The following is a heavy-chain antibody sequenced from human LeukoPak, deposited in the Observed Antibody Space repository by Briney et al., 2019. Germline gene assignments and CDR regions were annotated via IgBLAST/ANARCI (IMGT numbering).Heavy chain of an antibody. V-gene: IGHV1-8*03. CDR2: MNPNSGNT. J-gene: IGHJ6*04. CDR1: GYTFTSYD. CDR3: ARGAYYYGSGSYYSSGDV. Sequence: ASVKVSCKASGYTFTSYDINWVRQATGQGLEWMGWMNPNSGNTGYAQKFQGRVTITRNTSISTAYMELSSLRSEDTGVYYCARGAYYYGSGSYYSSGDVWGKGTTVTVSS. D-gene: IGHD3-10*01.